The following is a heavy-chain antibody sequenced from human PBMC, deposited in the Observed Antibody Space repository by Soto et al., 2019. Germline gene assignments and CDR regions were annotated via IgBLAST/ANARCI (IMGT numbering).Heavy chain of an antibody. Sequence: SETLSLTCTVSGGSISSYYWSWIRQPPGKGLEWIGYIYYSGSTNYNPSLKSRVTISVDTSKNQFSLKLSSVTAADTAVYYCARGHSECSSTSCYYWFDPWGQGTLVTVSS. CDR2: IYYSGST. V-gene: IGHV4-59*01. CDR3: ARGHSECSSTSCYYWFDP. J-gene: IGHJ5*02. CDR1: GGSISSYY. D-gene: IGHD2-2*01.